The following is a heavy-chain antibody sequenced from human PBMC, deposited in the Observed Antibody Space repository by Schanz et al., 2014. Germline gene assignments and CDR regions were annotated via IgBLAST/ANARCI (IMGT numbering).Heavy chain of an antibody. CDR3: ARGRVLES. V-gene: IGHV3-23*01. CDR2: ISGSGGST. D-gene: IGHD1-1*01. Sequence: EVQLLESGGGLVQPGGSLRLSCAASGFTFSSYAMSWVRQAPGKGLEWVSAISGSGGSTYYADSVKGRFTISRDNSKNTVHLQMSSLRVEDTAVYYCARGRVLESWGQGTLVTVSS. J-gene: IGHJ5*02. CDR1: GFTFSSYA.